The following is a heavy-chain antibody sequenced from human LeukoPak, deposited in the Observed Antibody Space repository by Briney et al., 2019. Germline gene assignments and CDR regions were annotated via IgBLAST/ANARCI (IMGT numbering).Heavy chain of an antibody. CDR2: IYPGDSAT. CDR1: GYRFINNW. J-gene: IGHJ3*02. Sequence: GESLKISCKDSGYRFINNWIGWVRQMPGKGLEWMGIIYPGDSATRYSLSFQGQVTISADKSINTAYLQWSSLKASDTAMYYCARPLAGEDAFDIWGQGTMVTVSS. CDR3: ARPLAGEDAFDI. D-gene: IGHD6-19*01. V-gene: IGHV5-51*01.